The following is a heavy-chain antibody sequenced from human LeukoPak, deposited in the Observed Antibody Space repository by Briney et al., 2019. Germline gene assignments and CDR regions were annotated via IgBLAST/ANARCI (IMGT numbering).Heavy chain of an antibody. Sequence: ALVKVFCKASGYTFTSYDINWVRQATGQGREGMGGMNPNSGNTGYAQKFQGRVTITRNTSISSAYMELSSLRSENRAVYYFARACPGFWSGYCNVDYWGQGTLVTVSS. CDR3: ARACPGFWSGYCNVDY. J-gene: IGHJ4*02. CDR1: GYTFTSYD. CDR2: MNPNSGNT. V-gene: IGHV1-8*03. D-gene: IGHD3-3*01.